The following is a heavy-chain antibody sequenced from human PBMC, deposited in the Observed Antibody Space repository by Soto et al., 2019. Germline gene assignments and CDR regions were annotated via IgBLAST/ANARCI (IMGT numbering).Heavy chain of an antibody. CDR3: GHRTVCNGAWFDP. J-gene: IGHJ5*02. CDR1: GFSLSTTGEG. Sequence: FGPRLVNPTPTLTLYCAFSGFSLSTTGEGVGWFRQLPGKAPEWLALIYWDDEVRYSTSLRNRPIITKDTSESRVVLAMTNIYPLATAKYSGGHRTVCNGAWFDPWGQGILVTVSS. CDR2: IYWDDEV. D-gene: IGHD2-8*01. V-gene: IGHV2-5*02.